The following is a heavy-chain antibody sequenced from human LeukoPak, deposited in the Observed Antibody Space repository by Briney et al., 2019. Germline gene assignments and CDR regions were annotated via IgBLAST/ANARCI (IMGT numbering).Heavy chain of an antibody. J-gene: IGHJ3*02. D-gene: IGHD3-22*01. CDR1: GGSISSGGYY. V-gene: IGHV4-31*03. Sequence: SETLSLTCTVSGGSISSGGYYWSWIRQHPGTGLEWIGYIYYSGSTYYNPSLKSRVTISVDTSKNQFSLKLSSVTAADTAVYYCARFVSSGYSHDAFDIWGQGTMVTVSS. CDR3: ARFVSSGYSHDAFDI. CDR2: IYYSGST.